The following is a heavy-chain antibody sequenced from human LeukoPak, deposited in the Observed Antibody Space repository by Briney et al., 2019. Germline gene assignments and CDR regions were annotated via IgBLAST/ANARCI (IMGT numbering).Heavy chain of an antibody. V-gene: IGHV4-59*11. J-gene: IGHJ5*02. D-gene: IGHD4-17*01. CDR3: ARDRKDYDDYGNWFDP. Sequence: PSETLSLTCTVSGGSISSHYWSWIRQPPGKGLEWIGYIYYSGSTNYNPSLKSRVTISVDTSKNQFSLKLSSVTAADTAVYYCARDRKDYDDYGNWFDPWGQGTLVTVCS. CDR1: GGSISSHY. CDR2: IYYSGST.